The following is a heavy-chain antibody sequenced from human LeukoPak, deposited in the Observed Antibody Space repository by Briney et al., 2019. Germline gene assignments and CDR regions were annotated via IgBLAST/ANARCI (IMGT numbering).Heavy chain of an antibody. CDR1: GFTFSTYN. D-gene: IGHD5-18*01. J-gene: IGHJ4*02. Sequence: PGRFLRLSCAASGFTFSTYNMHWVRQAPGKGLEWVALMLSDGSNKYHADSVKGRFTISRDNSKNTLFLQMNSLRDEDTAVYYCAKDSGYSYGHGLDYWGRGTLVTVSS. CDR2: MLSDGSNK. V-gene: IGHV3-33*06. CDR3: AKDSGYSYGHGLDY.